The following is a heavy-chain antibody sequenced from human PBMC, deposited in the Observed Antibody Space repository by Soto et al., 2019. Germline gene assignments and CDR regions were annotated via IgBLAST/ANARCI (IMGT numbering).Heavy chain of an antibody. Sequence: SETLSLTCTVSGGSISSYYWSWIRQPPGKGLEWIGYIYYSGSTNYNPSLKSRVTISVDTSKNQFSLKLSSVTAADTAVYYCARGIRSTGYSSRGKNYFDYWGQGTLVTVSS. V-gene: IGHV4-59*08. D-gene: IGHD6-13*01. CDR1: GGSISSYY. CDR2: IYYSGST. J-gene: IGHJ4*02. CDR3: ARGIRSTGYSSRGKNYFDY.